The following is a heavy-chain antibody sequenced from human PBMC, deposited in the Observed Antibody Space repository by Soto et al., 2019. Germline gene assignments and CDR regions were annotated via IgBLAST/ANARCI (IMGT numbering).Heavy chain of an antibody. D-gene: IGHD2-2*01. J-gene: IGHJ4*02. V-gene: IGHV4-34*01. Sequence: SETLSLTCAVYGGSFSGYYWSWIRQPPGKGLEWIGEINHSGSTNYNPSLKSRVTISVDTSKNQFSLKLSSVTAADTAVYYCARAREGYCSSTSCYDYFDYWGQGTLVTVSS. CDR1: GGSFSGYY. CDR3: ARAREGYCSSTSCYDYFDY. CDR2: INHSGST.